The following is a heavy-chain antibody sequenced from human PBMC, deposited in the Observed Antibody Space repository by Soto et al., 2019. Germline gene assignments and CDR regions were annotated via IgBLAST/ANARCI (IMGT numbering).Heavy chain of an antibody. D-gene: IGHD2-2*02. Sequence: QVQLQESGPGLVKPSQTLSLTCTVSGGSISSAAYYWSWIRQHPGKGLEWIGYISHSGSTYYNPSIKSRFISSVDTSKNQFSLSLTSVAAADTAVYYCAREYTYGSNLCDCWGQGALVTVSS. CDR2: ISHSGST. CDR3: AREYTYGSNLCDC. CDR1: GGSISSAAYY. J-gene: IGHJ4*02. V-gene: IGHV4-31*03.